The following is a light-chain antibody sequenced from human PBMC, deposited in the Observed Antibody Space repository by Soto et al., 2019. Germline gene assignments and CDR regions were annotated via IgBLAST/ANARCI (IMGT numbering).Light chain of an antibody. CDR3: QQYKSYWT. V-gene: IGKV1-5*03. CDR2: KAS. CDR1: QSISSW. J-gene: IGKJ1*01. Sequence: DIQMTQSPSTLSASVGDRVTITCRASQSISSWLAWYQQKPGKAPKLLIYKASSLESGVPSRFSDSGSEKEFTLTISSLQPDDFATYYCQQYKSYWTFGQGTKVEIK.